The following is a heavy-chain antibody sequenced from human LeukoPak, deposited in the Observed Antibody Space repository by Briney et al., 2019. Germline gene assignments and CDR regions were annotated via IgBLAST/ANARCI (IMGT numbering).Heavy chain of an antibody. Sequence: SETLSLTCTVSGGSISSYYWSWIRQPPGKGLEWVGYIYYSGSINYNPSLKSRVTISVDTSKNQLSLKLSSVTAADTAVYYCARVPGYYGSSPWGQGTLVTVSS. V-gene: IGHV4-59*01. J-gene: IGHJ5*02. D-gene: IGHD3-10*01. CDR2: IYYSGSI. CDR3: ARVPGYYGSSP. CDR1: GGSISSYY.